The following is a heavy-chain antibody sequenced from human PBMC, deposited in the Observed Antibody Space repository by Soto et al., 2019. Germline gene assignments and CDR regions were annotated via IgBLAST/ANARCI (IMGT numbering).Heavy chain of an antibody. Sequence: SETLSLTCAVYGGSFSGYDWTWIRQPPGTGLEWIGEINHSGSTNYNPSLKSRVTISVDTSKNQFSLKLTSVTAADTAVYYCARDKITGLFDYWGQGTLVSVSS. V-gene: IGHV4-34*01. CDR3: ARDKITGLFDY. CDR2: INHSGST. D-gene: IGHD2-8*02. CDR1: GGSFSGYD. J-gene: IGHJ4*02.